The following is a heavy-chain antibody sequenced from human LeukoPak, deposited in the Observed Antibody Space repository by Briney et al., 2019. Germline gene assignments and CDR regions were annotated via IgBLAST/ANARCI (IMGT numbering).Heavy chain of an antibody. CDR2: INHSGST. V-gene: IGHV4-34*01. CDR3: ARAAAAAGHFDY. J-gene: IGHJ4*02. CDR1: GGSFSGYH. Sequence: SETLSLTCAVYGGSFSGYHWSWIRQPPGKGLEWIGEINHSGSTNYNPSLKSRVTISVDTSKNQFSLKLSSVTAADTAVYYCARAAAAAGHFDYWGQGTLVTVSS. D-gene: IGHD6-13*01.